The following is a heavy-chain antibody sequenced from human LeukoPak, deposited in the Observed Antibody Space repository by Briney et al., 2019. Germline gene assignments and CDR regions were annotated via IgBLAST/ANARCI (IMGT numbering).Heavy chain of an antibody. CDR3: ASPRYCSSTSCYYYYGMDV. J-gene: IGHJ6*02. Sequence: ASVKVSCKASGYTFTSYDINWVRQATGQGLEWMGWMNPNSGNTGYAQKFQGRVTMTRDTSISTAYMELSSLRSEDTAVYYCASPRYCSSTSCYYYYGMDVWGQGTTVIVSS. V-gene: IGHV1-8*01. CDR2: MNPNSGNT. CDR1: GYTFTSYD. D-gene: IGHD2-2*01.